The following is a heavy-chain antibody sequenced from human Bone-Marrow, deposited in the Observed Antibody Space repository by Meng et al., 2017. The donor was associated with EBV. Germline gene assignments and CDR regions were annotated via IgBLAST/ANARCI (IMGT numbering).Heavy chain of an antibody. CDR3: ARSRVAVAGLYFDY. Sequence: QXQLVEXXXGLVKPGXSLRLSXAASGFIVSDYFMTWIRQAPGKGPEWLSYISGSGVSINYADSVKGRFTISRDDAKNSLRLQMNSLRADDTAVYYCARSRVAVAGLYFDYWGQGVLVTVSS. D-gene: IGHD6-19*01. V-gene: IGHV3-11*01. CDR1: GFIVSDYF. CDR2: ISGSGVSI. J-gene: IGHJ4*02.